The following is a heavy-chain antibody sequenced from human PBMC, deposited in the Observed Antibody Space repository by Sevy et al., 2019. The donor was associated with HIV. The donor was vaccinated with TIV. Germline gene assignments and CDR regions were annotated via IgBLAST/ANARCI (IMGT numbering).Heavy chain of an antibody. Sequence: SETLSLTCTVSGGSISSSSYYWGWIRQPPGKGLEWIGSIYYSGSTYYNPSLKSRVTISVDTSKNQFSRKLSSVTAADTAVYYCASRYCSSTSCQTFDPWGQGTLVTVSS. V-gene: IGHV4-39*01. CDR1: GGSISSSSYY. CDR3: ASRYCSSTSCQTFDP. CDR2: IYYSGST. D-gene: IGHD2-2*01. J-gene: IGHJ5*02.